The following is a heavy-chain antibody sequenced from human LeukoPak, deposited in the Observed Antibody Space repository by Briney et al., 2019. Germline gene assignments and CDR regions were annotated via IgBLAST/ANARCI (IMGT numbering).Heavy chain of an antibody. CDR2: INSDGSST. CDR1: GFTFDDYT. V-gene: IGHV3-74*01. CDR3: ARANTMVRGVMTSVYYYYYGMDV. J-gene: IGHJ6*02. D-gene: IGHD3-10*01. Sequence: GGSLRLSCAASGFTFDDYTMHWVRQAPGKGLVWVSRINSDGSSTSYADSVKGRFTISRDNAKNTLYLQMNSLRAEDTAVYYCARANTMVRGVMTSVYYYYYGMDVWGQGTTVTVSS.